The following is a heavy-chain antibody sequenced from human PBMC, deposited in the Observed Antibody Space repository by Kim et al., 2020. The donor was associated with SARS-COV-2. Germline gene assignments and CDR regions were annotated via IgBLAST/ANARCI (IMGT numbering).Heavy chain of an antibody. CDR3: ARLRPREGYHFDC. J-gene: IGHJ4*02. Sequence: SETLSLTCTVSGGSISRSSFSWGWIRQPPGKGLEWIGSIFYSGSTYYNPSLKSRVTISVDTSRNQFSLKLTSVTAADTAVYYCARLRPREGYHFDCWGQG. D-gene: IGHD5-12*01. CDR1: GGSISRSSFS. V-gene: IGHV4-39*01. CDR2: IFYSGST.